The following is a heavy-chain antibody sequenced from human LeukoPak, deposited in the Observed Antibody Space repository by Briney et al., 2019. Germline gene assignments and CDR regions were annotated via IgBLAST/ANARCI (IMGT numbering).Heavy chain of an antibody. V-gene: IGHV4-59*01. CDR1: GGSISSYY. CDR2: TYYSGST. Sequence: PSETLSLTCTVSGGSISSYYWSWIRQPPGKGLEWIGYTYYSGSTNYNPSLKSRVTISVDTSKNQFSLKLSSVTAADTAVYYCASAASSGVKFDYWGQGTLVTVSS. J-gene: IGHJ4*02. CDR3: ASAASSGVKFDY. D-gene: IGHD2-15*01.